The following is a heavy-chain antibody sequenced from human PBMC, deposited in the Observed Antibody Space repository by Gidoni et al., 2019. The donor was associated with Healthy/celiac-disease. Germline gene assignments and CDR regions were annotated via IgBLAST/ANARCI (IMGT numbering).Heavy chain of an antibody. CDR3: ARSPSTVTTSRFDP. Sequence: QVQLQESGPGLVKPSQTLSLTCTVSGGSISSGSYYWSWIRQPAGKGLEWIGRIYTSGSTNYNPSLKSRVTISVDTSKNQFSLKLSSVTAADTAVYYCARSPSTVTTSRFDPWGQGTLVTVSS. CDR1: GGSISSGSYY. V-gene: IGHV4-61*02. D-gene: IGHD4-17*01. J-gene: IGHJ5*02. CDR2: IYTSGST.